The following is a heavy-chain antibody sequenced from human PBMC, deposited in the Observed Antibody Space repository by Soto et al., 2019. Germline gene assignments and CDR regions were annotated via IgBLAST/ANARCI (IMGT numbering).Heavy chain of an antibody. CDR3: AKDHWAAYSGYAIRNDLDV. J-gene: IGHJ6*02. CDR2: ISYEGSKT. D-gene: IGHD5-12*01. Sequence: GSLRLSCAASGFTFSDYGIHWVRQAPGKGLEWVAVISYEGSKTYYADSVKGRFTISRDNSKNTLYLQMASLRPEDTAVYYCAKDHWAAYSGYAIRNDLDVWGQGTTVTVSS. V-gene: IGHV3-30*18. CDR1: GFTFSDYG.